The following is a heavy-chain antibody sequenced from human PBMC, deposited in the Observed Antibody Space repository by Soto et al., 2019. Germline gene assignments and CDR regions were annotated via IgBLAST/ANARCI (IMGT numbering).Heavy chain of an antibody. D-gene: IGHD3-10*01. CDR2: IIPSGGRT. J-gene: IGHJ4*02. Sequence: ASVKVSCKASGYTFTSYYMDWVRQAPGQGLEWMGMIIPSGGRTSYAQKFQGRVTMTEDASPSTAYMELSSLRSEDTAVYYCARDPSSSSGSGTYLDYWGQGTLVTVSS. CDR3: ARDPSSSSGSGTYLDY. CDR1: GYTFTSYY. V-gene: IGHV1-46*01.